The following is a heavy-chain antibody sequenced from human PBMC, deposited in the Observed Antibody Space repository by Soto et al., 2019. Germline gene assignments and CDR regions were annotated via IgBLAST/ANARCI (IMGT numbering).Heavy chain of an antibody. CDR3: ASFYYYDGSGYYPQDYYYGMDV. D-gene: IGHD3-22*01. CDR1: GGTFSSYA. V-gene: IGHV1-69*13. J-gene: IGHJ6*02. Sequence: SVKVSCKASGGTFSSYAISWVRQAPGQGLEWMGGIIPIFGTANYAQKFQGRVTITADESTSTAYMELSGLRSEDTAVYYCASFYYYDGSGYYPQDYYYGMDVWGQGTTVTVSS. CDR2: IIPIFGTA.